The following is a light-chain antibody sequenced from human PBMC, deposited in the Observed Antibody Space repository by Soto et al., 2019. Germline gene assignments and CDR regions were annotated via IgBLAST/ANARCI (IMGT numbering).Light chain of an antibody. CDR3: QQYNSWTLIS. CDR1: QSVSSY. V-gene: IGKV3-15*01. Sequence: EIVLTQSPATLSLSPGERATLSCRASQSVSSYLAWYQQKPGQAPRLLIYAASIRASGIPARFSGTGFGREFTLSISSLQSEDSAVYYCQQYNSWTLISFGQGTRLEIK. J-gene: IGKJ5*01. CDR2: AAS.